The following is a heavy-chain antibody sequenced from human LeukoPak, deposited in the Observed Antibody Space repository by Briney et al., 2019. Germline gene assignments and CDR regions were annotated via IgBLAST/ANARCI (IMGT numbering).Heavy chain of an antibody. V-gene: IGHV1-24*01. D-gene: IGHD3-3*01. CDR1: GYTLTELS. Sequence: ASVKVSCKVSGYTLTELSMHWVRQAPGKGLEWMGGFDPEDGETIYAQKFQGRVTMTEDTSTDTAYTELSSLRSEDTAVYYCATGIRRITIFGVVSHFDYWGQGTLVTVSS. CDR3: ATGIRRITIFGVVSHFDY. CDR2: FDPEDGET. J-gene: IGHJ4*02.